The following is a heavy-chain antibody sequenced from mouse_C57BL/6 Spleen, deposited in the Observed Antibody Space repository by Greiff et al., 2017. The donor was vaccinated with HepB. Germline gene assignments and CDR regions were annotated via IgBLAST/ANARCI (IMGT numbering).Heavy chain of an antibody. CDR3: ARGYYGSSEDYYAMDY. CDR2: IYPGDGDT. Sequence: QVQLQQSGPELVKPGASVKISCKASGYAFSSSWMNWVKQRPGKGLEWIGRIYPGDGDTNYNGKFKGKATLTADKSSSTAYMQLSSLTSEDSAVYFCARGYYGSSEDYYAMDYWGQGTSVTVSS. D-gene: IGHD1-1*01. J-gene: IGHJ4*01. V-gene: IGHV1-82*01. CDR1: GYAFSSSW.